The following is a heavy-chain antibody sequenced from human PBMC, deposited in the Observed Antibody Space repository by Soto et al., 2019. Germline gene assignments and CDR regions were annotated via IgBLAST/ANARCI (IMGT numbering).Heavy chain of an antibody. CDR2: IYYSGST. J-gene: IGHJ6*03. D-gene: IGHD3-10*01. V-gene: IGHV4-59*01. Sequence: SETLSLTCTVSGGSISSYYWSWIRQPPGKGLEWIGYIYYSGSTNYNPSLKSRVTISVDTSKNQFSLKLSSVTAADTAVYYCARQTLTMVRGVITLSPYYYMDVWGKGTTVTVSS. CDR1: GGSISSYY. CDR3: ARQTLTMVRGVITLSPYYYMDV.